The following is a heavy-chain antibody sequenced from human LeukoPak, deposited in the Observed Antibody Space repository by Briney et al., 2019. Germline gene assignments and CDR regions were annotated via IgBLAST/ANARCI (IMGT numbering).Heavy chain of an antibody. Sequence: PSETLSLTCTVSGGSMSSYYWSWIRQPAGKGLEWIGRIYTSGSTNYNPSFKSRVTMSVDTSKNQFSLKLSSVTAADTAVYYCARDRLIKIFGVVITAPYYMDVWGKGTTVTVSS. V-gene: IGHV4-4*07. CDR2: IYTSGST. J-gene: IGHJ6*03. CDR3: ARDRLIKIFGVVITAPYYMDV. CDR1: GGSMSSYY. D-gene: IGHD3-3*01.